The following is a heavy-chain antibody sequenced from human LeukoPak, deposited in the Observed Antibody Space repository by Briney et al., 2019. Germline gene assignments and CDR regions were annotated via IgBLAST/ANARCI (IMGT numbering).Heavy chain of an antibody. CDR1: GGPVSSSSYY. CDR3: ATWDSGRYSQIDN. J-gene: IGHJ4*02. CDR2: IYYAGDT. D-gene: IGHD1-26*01. V-gene: IGHV4-39*01. Sequence: SGTLSLTCTVSGGPVSSSSYYWGWVRQSPEKGLECIGTIYYAGDTYYNPSLESRLTISVDTSKNQFSLKLRSVTAADTAVYYCATWDSGRYSQIDNWGQGTLVTVSS.